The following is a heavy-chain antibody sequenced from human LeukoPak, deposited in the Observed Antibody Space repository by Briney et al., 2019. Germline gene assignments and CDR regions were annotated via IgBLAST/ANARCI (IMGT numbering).Heavy chain of an antibody. J-gene: IGHJ6*02. V-gene: IGHV4-59*08. CDR2: IYYSGST. CDR3: ASGKRDSSGWSSYGMDV. CDR1: GGSISSYY. Sequence: SETLSLTCTVSGGSISSYYWSWIRQPPGKGLEWIGYIYYSGSTNYNPSLKSRVTISVDTSKNQFSLKLSSVTAADTAVYYCASGKRDSSGWSSYGMDVWGQGTTVTVSS. D-gene: IGHD6-19*01.